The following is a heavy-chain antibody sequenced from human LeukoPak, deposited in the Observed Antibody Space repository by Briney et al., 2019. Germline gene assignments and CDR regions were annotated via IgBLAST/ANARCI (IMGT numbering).Heavy chain of an antibody. V-gene: IGHV3-7*01. CDR3: ATTLTNFYYYYYMDV. J-gene: IGHJ6*03. CDR1: GFTFNRNA. CDR2: IKEDGSEK. Sequence: GGSLRLSCAASGFTFNRNAISWVRQAPGKGLEWVANIKEDGSEKNYVDSVKGRFTISRDNAKNSLYLQMNRLRAEDTAVYYCATTLTNFYYYYYMDVWGKGTTVTVSS. D-gene: IGHD4-17*01.